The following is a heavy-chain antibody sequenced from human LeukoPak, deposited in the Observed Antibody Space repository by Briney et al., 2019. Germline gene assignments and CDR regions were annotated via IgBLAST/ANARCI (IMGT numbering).Heavy chain of an antibody. Sequence: GGSLRLSCEASGFTFSRYGMHWVRQAPGKGLEWVAVIWYDGSNKYYADSVKGRFTISRDNSKNTLYLQMNSLRAEDTAVYYCAKETGYFDHWGQGTLVTVSS. CDR2: IWYDGSNK. V-gene: IGHV3-33*06. CDR1: GFTFSRYG. J-gene: IGHJ4*02. D-gene: IGHD7-27*01. CDR3: AKETGYFDH.